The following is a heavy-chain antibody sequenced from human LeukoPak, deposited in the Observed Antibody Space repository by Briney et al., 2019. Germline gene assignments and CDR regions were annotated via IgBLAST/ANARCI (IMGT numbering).Heavy chain of an antibody. D-gene: IGHD2-15*01. J-gene: IGHJ4*02. V-gene: IGHV3-23*01. CDR2: ISGSGGST. Sequence: TGGSLRLSCAASGFTFSSYAMSWVRQAPGKGLEWVSAISGSGGSTYYADSVKGRFTISRDNSKNTLYLQMNSLRAEDTAVYYCAIKYCSGGSCYWGQGTLVTVSS. CDR1: GFTFSSYA. CDR3: AIKYCSGGSCY.